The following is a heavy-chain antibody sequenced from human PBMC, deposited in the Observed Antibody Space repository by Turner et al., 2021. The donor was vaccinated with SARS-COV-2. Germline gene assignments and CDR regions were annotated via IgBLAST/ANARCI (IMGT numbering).Heavy chain of an antibody. CDR2: IYYSGST. J-gene: IGHJ6*02. CDR1: GSSISSSTYS. CDR3: ARLMDTAMDYYGMDV. D-gene: IGHD5-18*01. V-gene: IGHV4-39*01. Sequence: QLQPQESDPGLVTPSEPLSLTCTLSGSSISSSTYSWGWIRQPPGKGLEWIGNIYYSGSTYYNPSLKSRVTISEDTSKNQFSLKLSTVTAADTAVYYCARLMDTAMDYYGMDVWGQGTTVTVSS.